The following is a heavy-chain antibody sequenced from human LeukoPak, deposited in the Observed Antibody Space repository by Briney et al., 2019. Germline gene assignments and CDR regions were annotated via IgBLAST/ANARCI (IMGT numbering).Heavy chain of an antibody. CDR1: GYTLTGYY. J-gene: IGHJ4*02. Sequence: ASVKVSCKASGYTLTGYYMYWVRQAPGQGLEWMGWINPNSGGTNYAQKFQGRVTMTRDTSISTAYMELSSLRSDDTAVYYCAREGRTLPAFDYWDQGTQVTVSS. D-gene: IGHD1-14*01. CDR3: AREGRTLPAFDY. CDR2: INPNSGGT. V-gene: IGHV1-2*02.